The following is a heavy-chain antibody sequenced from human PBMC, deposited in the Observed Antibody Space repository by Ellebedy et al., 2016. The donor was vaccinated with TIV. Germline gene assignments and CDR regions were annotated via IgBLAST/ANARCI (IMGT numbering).Heavy chain of an antibody. CDR2: ISSSSNYV. V-gene: IGHV3-21*01. D-gene: IGHD1-1*01. CDR1: GFTFSSYS. CDR3: ARKPMNPTDLYGNFDH. Sequence: PGGSLRLSCVVSGFTFSSYSMNWVRQAPGKGLEWVSSISSSSNYVYYADPVKGRFTIFRDDDKNALYLQMNSLRAEDTAVYYCARKPMNPTDLYGNFDHWGQGTLVTVSS. J-gene: IGHJ4*02.